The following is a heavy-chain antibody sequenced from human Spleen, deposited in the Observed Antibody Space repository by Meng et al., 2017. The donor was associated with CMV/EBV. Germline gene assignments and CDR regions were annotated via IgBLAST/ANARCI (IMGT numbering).Heavy chain of an antibody. Sequence: CAASGFTFSSYNMNWVRQAPGKGLEWVSSISRSSSYIYQADSVKGRFTISRDDAKNSLYLQMNSLRAEDTAVYYCARDPYSSGWTDYWGQGTLVTV. J-gene: IGHJ4*02. CDR3: ARDPYSSGWTDY. CDR2: ISRSSSYI. CDR1: GFTFSSYN. V-gene: IGHV3-21*01. D-gene: IGHD6-19*01.